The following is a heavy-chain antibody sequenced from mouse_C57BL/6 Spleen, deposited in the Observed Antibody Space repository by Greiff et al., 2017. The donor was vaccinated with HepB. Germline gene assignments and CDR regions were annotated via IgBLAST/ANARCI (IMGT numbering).Heavy chain of an antibody. D-gene: IGHD2-2*01. CDR1: GYTFTSYW. CDR3: ASSGWLRRGYFDY. V-gene: IGHV1-50*01. J-gene: IGHJ2*01. CDR2: IDPSDSYT. Sequence: QVQLQQPGAELVKPGASVNLSCKASGYTFTSYWMQWVKQRPGQGLEWIGEIDPSDSYTNYNQKFKGKATLTVDTSSSTAYMQLSSLTSEDSAVYYCASSGWLRRGYFDYWGQGTTLTVSS.